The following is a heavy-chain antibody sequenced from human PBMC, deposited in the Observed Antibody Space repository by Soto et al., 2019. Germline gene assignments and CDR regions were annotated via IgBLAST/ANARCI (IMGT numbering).Heavy chain of an antibody. D-gene: IGHD1-7*01. V-gene: IGHV4-4*02. J-gene: IGHJ6*02. CDR2: IYHSGST. CDR3: ARENTGTTAYYYGMDV. CDR1: GGSISSSDW. Sequence: ASETLCLTCAVSGGSISSSDWWSWVRQPPGKGLEWIGEIYHSGSTNYNPSLKSRVTISVDKSKNQFSLKLSSVTAADTAVYYCARENTGTTAYYYGMDVWGQGTTVSVSS.